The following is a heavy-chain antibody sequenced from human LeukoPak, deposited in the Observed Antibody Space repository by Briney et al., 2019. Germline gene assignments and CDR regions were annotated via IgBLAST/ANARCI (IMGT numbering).Heavy chain of an antibody. D-gene: IGHD6-19*01. J-gene: IGHJ4*02. Sequence: SETLSLTCTASDDSISRDFWTWIRQPPGKGPEWIGYIRYSGRTEYNPSLKSRVTISIQTSKNQFSLKLTSVTAADMAIYYCARLPDVSGWPFDYWGQGILVTVSS. V-gene: IGHV4-59*01. CDR2: IRYSGRT. CDR1: DDSISRDF. CDR3: ARLPDVSGWPFDY.